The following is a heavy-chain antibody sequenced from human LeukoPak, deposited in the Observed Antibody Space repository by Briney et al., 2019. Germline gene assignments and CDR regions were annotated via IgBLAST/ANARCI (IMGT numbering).Heavy chain of an antibody. CDR3: ARDVYSGSYYNYYYYYYYMDV. CDR2: ISAYNGNT. CDR1: GYTFTSYG. V-gene: IGHV1-18*01. J-gene: IGHJ6*03. Sequence: GESLKVSCKASGYTFTSYGISWVRQAPGQGLEWMGWISAYNGNTNYAQKLQGRVTMTTDTSTSTAYMGLRSLRSDDAAVYYCARDVYSGSYYNYYYYYYYMDVWGKGTTVTVSS. D-gene: IGHD1-26*01.